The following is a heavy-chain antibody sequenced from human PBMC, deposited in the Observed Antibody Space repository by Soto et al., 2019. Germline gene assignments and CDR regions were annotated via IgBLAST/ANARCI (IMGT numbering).Heavy chain of an antibody. Sequence: EVQLLESGGGLVQPGGSLRLSCAASGFTFSSYAMSWVRQAPGKGLEWVSAISGSGGSTYYADSVKGRFTISRDNSKNTLYLQMNSLRAEDTAVYYCAKEVQLVQHYYCGMDVWGQGTTVTVSS. CDR1: GFTFSSYA. CDR3: AKEVQLVQHYYCGMDV. J-gene: IGHJ6*02. D-gene: IGHD6-6*01. CDR2: ISGSGGST. V-gene: IGHV3-23*01.